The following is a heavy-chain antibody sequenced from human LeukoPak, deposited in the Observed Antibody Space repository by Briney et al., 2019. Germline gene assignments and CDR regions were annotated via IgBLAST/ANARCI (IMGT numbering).Heavy chain of an antibody. Sequence: GGSLRLSCAASGFTFDDYAMHWVRQAPGKGLEWVANIKYDERERSYVDSVRGRFTISRDNAKNSLYLQMNSLRAEDTALYYCAKTDRSGSYNWFDPWGQGTLVTVSS. J-gene: IGHJ5*02. D-gene: IGHD3-10*01. CDR1: GFTFDDYA. V-gene: IGHV3-7*03. CDR2: IKYDERER. CDR3: AKTDRSGSYNWFDP.